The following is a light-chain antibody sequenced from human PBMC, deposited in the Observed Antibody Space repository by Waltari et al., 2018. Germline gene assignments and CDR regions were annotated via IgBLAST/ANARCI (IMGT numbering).Light chain of an antibody. Sequence: DIQMTQSPSFLSASVGARVTITCQASQSIKHYLNWYQQKPGRAPKRLIYAASSLQIGVPSRFSGSGSGTDFTLTISSLQPEDFATYHCQQTYNTPTFGQGTRLEIK. J-gene: IGKJ2*01. CDR2: AAS. V-gene: IGKV1-39*01. CDR1: QSIKHY. CDR3: QQTYNTPT.